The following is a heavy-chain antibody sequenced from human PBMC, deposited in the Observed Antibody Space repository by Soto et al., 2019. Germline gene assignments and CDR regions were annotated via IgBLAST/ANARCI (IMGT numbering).Heavy chain of an antibody. D-gene: IGHD3-10*01. CDR2: ISPMFGAA. V-gene: IGHV1-69*19. CDR1: GGTFNTYA. CDR3: GRAVEFHTPAFVY. Sequence: QVQLLQSGAAMKKPGSSVMVSCQSSGGTFNTYAMNWVRQAPGQGPEWMGDISPMFGAANYAPKFQGRVTITADESTGTSYMQSGSFTSEETALYFSGRAVEFHTPAFVYWGQGTMVTVSS. J-gene: IGHJ4*02.